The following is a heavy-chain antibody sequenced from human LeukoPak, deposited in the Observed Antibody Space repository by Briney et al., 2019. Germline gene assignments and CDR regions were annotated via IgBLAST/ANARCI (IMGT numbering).Heavy chain of an antibody. CDR2: IKQDGSEK. CDR3: ARDPIYGSGSYGWFDP. V-gene: IGHV3-7*01. CDR1: GFTFSSYW. J-gene: IGHJ5*02. D-gene: IGHD3-10*01. Sequence: GGSLRLSCAASGFTFSSYWMSWVRQAPGKGLEWVANIKQDGSEKYYVDSVKGRFTIPRDNAKNSLYLQMNSLRAEDTAVYYCARDPIYGSGSYGWFDPWGQGTLVTVSS.